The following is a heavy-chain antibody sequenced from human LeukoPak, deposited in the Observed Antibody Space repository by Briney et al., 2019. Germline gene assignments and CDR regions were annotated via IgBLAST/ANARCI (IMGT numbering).Heavy chain of an antibody. J-gene: IGHJ6*03. Sequence: SETLSLTCAVYGGSFSGYYWSWIRQPPGNGLEWIGEINHSGSTNYNPSLKSRVAISVDTSKNQFSLKLSSVTAADTAVYYCARPTTDYYYYYMDVWGKGSTVTVSS. CDR1: GGSFSGYY. CDR2: INHSGST. V-gene: IGHV4-34*01. D-gene: IGHD4-11*01. CDR3: ARPTTDYYYYYMDV.